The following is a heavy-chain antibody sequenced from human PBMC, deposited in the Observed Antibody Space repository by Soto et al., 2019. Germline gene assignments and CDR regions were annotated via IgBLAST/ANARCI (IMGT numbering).Heavy chain of an antibody. CDR3: PQTDRNPTHDYDSSGYFWFDP. CDR2: IYWNDDK. Sequence: SGPTLVNPTQTLTRTCTFSGFSLSTSGVGVGWIRQPPGKALEFLALIYWNDDKRYSPSLKSRLTITKDTSKNQVVLTMTNMDPADTATYYCPQTDRNPTHDYDSSGYFWFDPCGQGNLVTVSS. J-gene: IGHJ5*02. V-gene: IGHV2-5*01. D-gene: IGHD3-22*01. CDR1: GFSLSTSGVG.